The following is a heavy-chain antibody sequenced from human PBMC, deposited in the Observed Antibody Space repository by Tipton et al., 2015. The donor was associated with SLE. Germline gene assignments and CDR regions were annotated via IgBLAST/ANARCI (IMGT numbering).Heavy chain of an antibody. CDR1: GDSISNYY. CDR3: ARHKWVETDTYYFDY. D-gene: IGHD5-18*01. J-gene: IGHJ4*02. Sequence: TLSLTCTVSGDSISNYYWSWIRQPAGKGLEWIGRVLTSGSTNYNPSLKSRVTISIDTSKNQFSLKLTSVTAADTAVYYCARHKWVETDTYYFDYWGQGTLVTVAS. V-gene: IGHV4-4*07. CDR2: VLTSGST.